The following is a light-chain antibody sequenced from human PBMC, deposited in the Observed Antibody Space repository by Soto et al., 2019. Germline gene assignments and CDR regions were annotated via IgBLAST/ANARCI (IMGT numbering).Light chain of an antibody. CDR1: QGIGTD. CDR3: QRYDSAPYT. J-gene: IGKJ2*01. Sequence: DIQMTQSPSSLSASVGDRFTITCRASQGIGTDLGWYQQKPGRAPKRLIYSTSSLQSGVPSRFSGSGPGTEFTLAISSLQPEDSATYYCQRYDSAPYTFGQGTKVDI. V-gene: IGKV1-17*01. CDR2: STS.